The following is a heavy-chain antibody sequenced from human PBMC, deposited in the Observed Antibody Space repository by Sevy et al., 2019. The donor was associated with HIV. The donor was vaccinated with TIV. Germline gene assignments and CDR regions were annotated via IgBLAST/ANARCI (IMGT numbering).Heavy chain of an antibody. J-gene: IGHJ4*02. CDR3: AGSGALGFVDLGFDS. Sequence: SETLSLICSVSGGSISGHHWSWIRRPPGKGLQWVGCVFSSGNTKYNPSLKSRVTISPDTSNSQFSLKLTSATTADTAVYYCAGSGALGFVDLGFDSWGQGTLVTVSS. V-gene: IGHV4-59*11. CDR1: GGSISGHH. CDR2: VFSSGNT. D-gene: IGHD1-26*01.